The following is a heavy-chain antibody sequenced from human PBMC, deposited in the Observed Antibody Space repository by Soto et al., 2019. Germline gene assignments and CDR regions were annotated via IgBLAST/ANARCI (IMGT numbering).Heavy chain of an antibody. CDR2: IYYSGST. CDR3: ARPYGSCFDS. CDR1: GGSISIYY. V-gene: IGHV4-59*08. Sequence: PSDTLSLTCTVSGGSISIYYWSWIRQPPGKGLEWIGYIYYSGSTNYNPPLKSRVTISVDTSKNQFSLKLSSVTAADTAVYYCARPYGSCFDSWGQGTLVTVSS. J-gene: IGHJ4*02. D-gene: IGHD6-6*01.